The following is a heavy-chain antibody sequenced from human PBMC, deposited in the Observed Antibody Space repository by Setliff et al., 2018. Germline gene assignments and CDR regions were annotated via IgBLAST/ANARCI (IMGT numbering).Heavy chain of an antibody. J-gene: IGHJ5*02. Sequence: SETLSLTCTVSGGSISSMSYYWGWIRQPPGKGLEWIGSIYHSGSSYYNSSLRSRVTISVDTSKNQFSLILRSVTAADTAVYYCARDYQGGWFDPWGPGTLVTVSS. CDR3: ARDYQGGWFDP. D-gene: IGHD3-16*01. V-gene: IGHV4-39*07. CDR2: IYHSGSS. CDR1: GGSISSMSYY.